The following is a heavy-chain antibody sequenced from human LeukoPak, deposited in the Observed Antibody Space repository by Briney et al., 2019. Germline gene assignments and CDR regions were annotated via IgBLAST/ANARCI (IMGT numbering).Heavy chain of an antibody. CDR2: IDNDGHGI. Sequence: GGSLRLSCVTSGFTFSGYWMHWVRQGPEKGLELVSRIDNDGHGITYADSVKGRFTTSRDNVKNTLYLQMNSLRVEDTAVYYCAAGGGWDPSFGVVTHIDAWGKGTTVVVS. V-gene: IGHV3-74*01. CDR3: AAGGGWDPSFGVVTHIDA. CDR1: GFTFSGYW. J-gene: IGHJ6*03. D-gene: IGHD3-3*01.